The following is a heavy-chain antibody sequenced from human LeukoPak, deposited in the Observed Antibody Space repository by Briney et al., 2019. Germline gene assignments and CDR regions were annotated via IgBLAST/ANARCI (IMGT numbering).Heavy chain of an antibody. J-gene: IGHJ4*02. Sequence: GGSLRLSCAASGFTFSSYAMHWVRQAPGKGLEWVAVISYDGSNKYYADSVKGRFTISRDNSKNTLYLQMNSLRAEDTAVYYCARSRGKAVDDYWGQGTLVTVSS. CDR3: ARSRGKAVDDY. D-gene: IGHD5-12*01. CDR2: ISYDGSNK. V-gene: IGHV3-30-3*01. CDR1: GFTFSSYA.